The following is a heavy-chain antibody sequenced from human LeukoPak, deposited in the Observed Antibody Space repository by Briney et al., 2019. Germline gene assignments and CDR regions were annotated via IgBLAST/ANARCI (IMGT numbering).Heavy chain of an antibody. CDR1: GYSISSGYY. CDR2: IYHSGST. CDR3: ARHVNDYVWGSYRPLYAFDI. V-gene: IGHV4-38-2*01. Sequence: SETLSLTCAVSGYSISSGYYWGWIRQPPGKGLEWIGSIYHSGSTYYNPSLESRVTISVDTSKNQFSLKLSSVTAADTAVYYCARHVNDYVWGSYRPLYAFDIWGQGTMVTVSS. D-gene: IGHD3-16*02. J-gene: IGHJ3*02.